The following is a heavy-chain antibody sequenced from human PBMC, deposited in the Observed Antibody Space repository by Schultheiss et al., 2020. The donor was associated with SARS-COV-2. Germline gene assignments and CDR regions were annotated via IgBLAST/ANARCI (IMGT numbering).Heavy chain of an antibody. J-gene: IGHJ6*02. Sequence: ASVKVSCKASGYTFTSYDINWVRQATGQGLEWMGWMNPNSGNTGYAQKFQGRVTMTRNTSISTAYMELSSLRSEDTAVYYCARAHTTVTKDYYYYGMDVWGQGTTVTVSS. CDR2: MNPNSGNT. CDR1: GYTFTSYD. V-gene: IGHV1-8*01. CDR3: ARAHTTVTKDYYYYGMDV. D-gene: IGHD4-17*01.